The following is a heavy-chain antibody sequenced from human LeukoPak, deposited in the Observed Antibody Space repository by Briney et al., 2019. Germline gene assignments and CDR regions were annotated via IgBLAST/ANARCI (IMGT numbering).Heavy chain of an antibody. J-gene: IGHJ4*02. D-gene: IGHD6-13*01. CDR2: ISYDGSNK. CDR3: ARDYGYSSSWYQVDY. CDR1: GFTFSSYA. Sequence: PGRSLRLSCAASGFTFSSYAMHWVRQAPGKGLEWVAVISYDGSNKYYADSVKGRFTISRDNSKNTLYLQMSSLRAEDTAVYYCARDYGYSSSWYQVDYWGQGTLVTVSS. V-gene: IGHV3-30-3*01.